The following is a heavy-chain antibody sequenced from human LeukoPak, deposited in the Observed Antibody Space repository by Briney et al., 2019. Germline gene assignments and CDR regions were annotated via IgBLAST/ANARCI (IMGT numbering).Heavy chain of an antibody. V-gene: IGHV4-34*01. D-gene: IGHD2-21*02. J-gene: IGHJ3*02. CDR2: LNHIGST. Sequence: SETLSLTCVVYGGSFSGYYGSWIRQPPGKGLEWIGELNHIGSTKYNPSLKSRVSISADTSKNQFSLKLSSVTAADTAVYYCARMGAYCGGDCYFYAFDIWGQGTMVTVSS. CDR3: ARMGAYCGGDCYFYAFDI. CDR1: GGSFSGYY.